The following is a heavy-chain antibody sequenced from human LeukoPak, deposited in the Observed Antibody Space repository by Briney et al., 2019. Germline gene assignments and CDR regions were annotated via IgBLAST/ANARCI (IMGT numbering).Heavy chain of an antibody. Sequence: SCKASGHTFTSYYMHWVRQAPGKGLEWVSAISGSGGSTYYADSVKGRFTISRDNSKNTLYLQMNSLRAEDTAVYYCAKESYTIVGATFDYWGQGTLVTVSS. J-gene: IGHJ4*02. D-gene: IGHD1-26*01. V-gene: IGHV3-23*01. CDR3: AKESYTIVGATFDY. CDR2: ISGSGGST. CDR1: GHTFTSYY.